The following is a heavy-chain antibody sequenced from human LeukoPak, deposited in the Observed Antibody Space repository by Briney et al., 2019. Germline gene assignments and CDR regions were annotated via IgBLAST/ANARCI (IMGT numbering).Heavy chain of an antibody. V-gene: IGHV3-23*01. J-gene: IGHJ4*02. CDR3: AKTTTGYSSGRFPGWPVDY. CDR2: IFGSGGST. CDR1: GFTFSSYA. D-gene: IGHD6-19*01. Sequence: GGSLRLSCAASGFTFSSYAMSWVRQAPGKGLEWVSGIFGSGGSTHYADSVKGRYTISRDNSKNTVYLQMDSLRAEDTAVYYCAKTTTGYSSGRFPGWPVDYWGQGTLVTVSS.